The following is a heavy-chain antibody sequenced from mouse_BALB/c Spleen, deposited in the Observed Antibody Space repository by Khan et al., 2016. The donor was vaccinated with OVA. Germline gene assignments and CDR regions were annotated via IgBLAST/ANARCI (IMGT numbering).Heavy chain of an antibody. CDR2: ISSSGST. D-gene: IGHD2-3*01. CDR1: GYSITSDYA. J-gene: IGHJ4*01. CDR3: ARDGSRYNYAMDY. Sequence: VQLQESGPGLVKPSQSLSLTCTVTGYSITSDYAWNWIRQFPGNKLEWMGYISSSGSTNFNPALTSRISITRDTSKNQFFLQLNSVTTEDTATYYCARDGSRYNYAMDYWGQGTSVTVSS. V-gene: IGHV3-2*02.